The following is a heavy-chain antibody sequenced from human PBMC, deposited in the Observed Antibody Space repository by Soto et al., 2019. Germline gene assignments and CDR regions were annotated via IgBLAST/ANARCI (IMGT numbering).Heavy chain of an antibody. V-gene: IGHV3-48*01. D-gene: IGHD2-8*02. CDR3: ARDNVWSAGYYYYMDV. J-gene: IGHJ6*03. Sequence: TGGSLRLSCAASGFTFSSYSMNWVRQAPGKGLEWVSYISSSSSTIYYADSVKGRFTISRDNAKNSLYLQMNSLRAEDTAVYYCARDNVWSAGYYYYMDVWGKGTTVTVSS. CDR2: ISSSSSTI. CDR1: GFTFSSYS.